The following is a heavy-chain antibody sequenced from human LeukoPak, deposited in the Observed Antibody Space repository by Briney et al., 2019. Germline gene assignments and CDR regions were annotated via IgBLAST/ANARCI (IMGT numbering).Heavy chain of an antibody. Sequence: GGSLRLSCAASGFTFSNYGMHWVRQAPGKGLEWVSAISSNSLFKKYADSVKGRFTISRDNAKNSLYLQMNSLRAEDTAVYYRARSIAVTLPDYWGQGTLVTVSS. D-gene: IGHD6-19*01. CDR3: ARSIAVTLPDY. CDR1: GFTFSNYG. J-gene: IGHJ4*02. CDR2: ISSNSLFK. V-gene: IGHV3-21*01.